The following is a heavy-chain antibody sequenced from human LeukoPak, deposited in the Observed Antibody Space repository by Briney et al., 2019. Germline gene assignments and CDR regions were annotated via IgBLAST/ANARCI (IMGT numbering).Heavy chain of an antibody. CDR3: ASAKRGDYHWWFDP. V-gene: IGHV3-53*01. D-gene: IGHD2-21*01. CDR1: GFTVSNNY. CDR2: IYSGGST. Sequence: GGSLRLSCAASGFTVSNNYMSWVRQAPGKGLEWVSVIYSGGSTYYADSVKGRFTISRDNSKNTLHLQMNSLRAEDTAVYYCASAKRGDYHWWFDPWGQGTLVTVSS. J-gene: IGHJ5*02.